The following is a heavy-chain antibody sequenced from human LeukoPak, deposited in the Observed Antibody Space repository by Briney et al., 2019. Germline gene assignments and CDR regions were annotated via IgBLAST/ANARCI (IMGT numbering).Heavy chain of an antibody. J-gene: IGHJ4*02. CDR2: IYNSGST. Sequence: SETLSLTCIVSGGSISRGSYYWNWIRQPAGKGLEWLGRIYNSGSTNYNPSLKSRVTISTDMSKNQVSLKLNSVTAADTAVYYCARQTFGVLYFDSWGQGSPVIVSS. D-gene: IGHD3-10*01. CDR3: ARQTFGVLYFDS. V-gene: IGHV4-61*02. CDR1: GGSISRGSYY.